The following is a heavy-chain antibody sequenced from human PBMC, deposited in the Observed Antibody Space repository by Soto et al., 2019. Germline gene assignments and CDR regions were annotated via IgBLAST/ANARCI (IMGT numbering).Heavy chain of an antibody. D-gene: IGHD6-19*01. V-gene: IGHV3-23*01. CDR3: AHRPSGWYLFDY. J-gene: IGHJ4*02. CDR2: ISGSGGST. CDR1: GFTFSSYA. Sequence: EVQLLESGGGLVQPGGSLRLSCAASGFTFSSYAMSWVRQAPGKGLEWVSAISGSGGSTYYADSVKGRFTISRDNSKNTLYLQMNSLRAEDTAVYYCAHRPSGWYLFDYWGQGTLVTVSS.